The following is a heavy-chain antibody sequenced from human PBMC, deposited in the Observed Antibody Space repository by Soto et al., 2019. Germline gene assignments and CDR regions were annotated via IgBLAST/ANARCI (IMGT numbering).Heavy chain of an antibody. D-gene: IGHD3-10*01. J-gene: IGHJ4*02. V-gene: IGHV4-39*01. Sequence: QLQLQESGPGLVKPSETLSLTCTVSGGSISSSSYYWGWIRQPPGKGLEWIGTIYYSASTFYNPSLKSRVTIPVDTSKNQFSLKLNSVTAADTAVYYCARLGDVLMVRGRVFDYWGQGTLVTVSS. CDR3: ARLGDVLMVRGRVFDY. CDR2: IYYSAST. CDR1: GGSISSSSYY.